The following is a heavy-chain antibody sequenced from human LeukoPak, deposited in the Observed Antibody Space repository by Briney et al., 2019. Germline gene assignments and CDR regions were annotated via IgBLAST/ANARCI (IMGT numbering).Heavy chain of an antibody. D-gene: IGHD2-15*01. CDR3: AGGDIDWLRSPGTLYYIDH. Sequence: SETLSLTCTASGGSISDYYWNWIRQPPGRGLEWIGYIRASVSSNYNSSLKSRVTISIDTSQNRISLRLRSVTAADTAVYYCAGGDIDWLRSPGTLYYIDHWGPGTLVTVSS. V-gene: IGHV4-59*01. J-gene: IGHJ4*02. CDR1: GGSISDYY. CDR2: IRASVSS.